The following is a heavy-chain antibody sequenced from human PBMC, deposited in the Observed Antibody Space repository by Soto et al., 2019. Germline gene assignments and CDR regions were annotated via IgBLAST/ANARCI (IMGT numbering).Heavy chain of an antibody. CDR1: GGSISSSNW. V-gene: IGHV4-4*02. CDR3: ARAIYDILPGYYGDYYYGMDV. Sequence: SETLSLTCAVSGGSISSSNWWSWVRQPPGKGLEWIGEIYHSGSTNYNPSLKSRVTISVDKSKNQFPLKLSSVTAADTAVYYCARAIYDILPGYYGDYYYGMDVWGQGTTVTVSS. D-gene: IGHD3-9*01. J-gene: IGHJ6*02. CDR2: IYHSGST.